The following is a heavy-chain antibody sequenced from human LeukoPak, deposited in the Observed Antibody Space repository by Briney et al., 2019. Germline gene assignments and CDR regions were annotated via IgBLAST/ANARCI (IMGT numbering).Heavy chain of an antibody. V-gene: IGHV3-30*19. CDR1: GFTFSSYG. D-gene: IGHD6-19*01. CDR3: ARGRYSSGWYPNYYYYYGMDV. Sequence: GGSLRLSCAESGFTFSSYGMHWVRQAPGQGLERVAVISYDGRNKYYADSVKGRFTISRDNSKNTLYLQMNSLRAEDTAVYYCARGRYSSGWYPNYYYYYGMDVWGQGTTVTVSS. CDR2: ISYDGRNK. J-gene: IGHJ6*02.